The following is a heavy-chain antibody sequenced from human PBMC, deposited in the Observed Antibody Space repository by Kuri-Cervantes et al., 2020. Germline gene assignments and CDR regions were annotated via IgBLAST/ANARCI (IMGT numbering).Heavy chain of an antibody. J-gene: IGHJ4*02. D-gene: IGHD2-2*01. V-gene: IGHV3-48*01. CDR1: GFTVSSNY. Sequence: GESLKISCAASGFTVSSNYMSWVRQAPGKGLEWVSYISGSSTAISYADSVKGRFTISRDNANNSLYLQMNSLRAEDTAVYYCARRRAGHQFDYWGQGDLVTVSS. CDR3: ARRRAGHQFDY. CDR2: ISGSSTAI.